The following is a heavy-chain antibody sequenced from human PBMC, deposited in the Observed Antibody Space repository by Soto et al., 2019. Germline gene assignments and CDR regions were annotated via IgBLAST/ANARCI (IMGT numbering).Heavy chain of an antibody. D-gene: IGHD2-15*01. V-gene: IGHV4-59*01. CDR3: ARGVYCGGRTCPLYHYPYYSRAV. CDR2: IYDSGFT. Sequence: QVQLQESGPGLVKPSETLSLTCTVSGGSISNYYWIWIRQPPGKGLEWIGSIYDSGFTNYKPSLKWLCAIALDASQNQFSRRLTSVTAADTAVYYCARGVYCGGRTCPLYHYPYYSRAVWGKGTTVTVSS. CDR1: GGSISNYY. J-gene: IGHJ6*03.